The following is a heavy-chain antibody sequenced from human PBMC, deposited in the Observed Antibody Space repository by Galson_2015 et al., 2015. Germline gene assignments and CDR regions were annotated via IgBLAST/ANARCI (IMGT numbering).Heavy chain of an antibody. Sequence: SETLSLTCAVYGGSFSGYYWSWIRQPPGKGLEWIGEINHSGSTNYNPSLKSRVTISVDTSKNQFSLKLSSVTAADTAVYYCARDCSTVTTRGDYYYYYYMVVWGKGTTVTVSS. D-gene: IGHD4-17*01. CDR3: ARDCSTVTTRGDYYYYYYMVV. CDR2: INHSGST. CDR1: GGSFSGYY. J-gene: IGHJ6*03. V-gene: IGHV4-34*01.